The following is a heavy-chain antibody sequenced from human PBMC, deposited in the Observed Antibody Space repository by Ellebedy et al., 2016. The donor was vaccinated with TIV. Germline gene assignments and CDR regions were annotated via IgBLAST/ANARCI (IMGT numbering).Heavy chain of an antibody. J-gene: IGHJ4*02. D-gene: IGHD3-10*01. CDR2: INPNSGGT. Sequence: ASVKVSCKASGYTFTGYYMHWVRQAPGQGLEWMGWINPNSGGTNYAQKFQGRVTMTRDTSISTAYMELSRLRSDDTAVYYCASRHLKGDVVGYFDYWGQGTLVTVSS. CDR1: GYTFTGYY. CDR3: ASRHLKGDVVGYFDY. V-gene: IGHV1-2*02.